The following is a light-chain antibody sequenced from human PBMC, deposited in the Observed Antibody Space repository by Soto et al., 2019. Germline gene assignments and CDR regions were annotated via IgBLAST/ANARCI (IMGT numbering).Light chain of an antibody. CDR1: QSIGSN. J-gene: IGKJ5*01. CDR2: GAS. CDR3: QQYNTWSLIT. V-gene: IGKV3-15*01. Sequence: EIVMTQSPATLSVSPGDTATLSCRASQSIGSNVGWYQQKPGQAPRLLIYGASTRATGISARFSGSGSGTEFSLTINILQSEDLAVYYCQQYNTWSLITFGQGTRLEIK.